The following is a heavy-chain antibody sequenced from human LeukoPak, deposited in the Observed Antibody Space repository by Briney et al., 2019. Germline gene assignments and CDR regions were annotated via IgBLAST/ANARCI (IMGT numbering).Heavy chain of an antibody. CDR1: GGSFTKFW. V-gene: IGHV5-51*01. J-gene: IGHJ5*01. Sequence: GASLKISCEGSGGSFTKFWIGWVRQMPGKGLGLMGIIYPADSDTRYSPSFQGQVTISADKSISTAYLQWSSLKTSDTAMYYCARLPHCGSDCYPNWFDSWGQGTLVTVSS. CDR2: IYPADSDT. CDR3: ARLPHCGSDCYPNWFDS. D-gene: IGHD2-21*02.